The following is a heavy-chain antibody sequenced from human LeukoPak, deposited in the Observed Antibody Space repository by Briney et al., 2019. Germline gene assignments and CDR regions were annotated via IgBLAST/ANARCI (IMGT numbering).Heavy chain of an antibody. V-gene: IGHV4-61*02. Sequence: PSETLSLTCAVSGGSISSGSYYWSWIRQPAGKGLEWIGRIYTSGSTNYNPSLKSRVTISVDTSKNQFSLKLSSVTAADTAVYYCARGLDYGDYPFEFWGQGTLVSVSS. D-gene: IGHD4-17*01. CDR1: GGSISSGSYY. CDR2: IYTSGST. J-gene: IGHJ4*02. CDR3: ARGLDYGDYPFEF.